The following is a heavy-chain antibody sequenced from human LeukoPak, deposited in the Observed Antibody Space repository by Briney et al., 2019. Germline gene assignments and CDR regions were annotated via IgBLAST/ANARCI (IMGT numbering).Heavy chain of an antibody. CDR3: ARVGSSSWDFFDY. D-gene: IGHD6-13*01. CDR2: IYTSGST. CDR1: GGSISSYY. J-gene: IGHJ4*02. V-gene: IGHV4-4*07. Sequence: PSDTLSLTCTVSGGSISSYYLSWIRQPAGKGLEWIGRIYTSGSTNYNPSLKSRVTMSVDTSKNQFSLKLSSVTAADTAVYYCARVGSSSWDFFDYWGQGTLVTVSS.